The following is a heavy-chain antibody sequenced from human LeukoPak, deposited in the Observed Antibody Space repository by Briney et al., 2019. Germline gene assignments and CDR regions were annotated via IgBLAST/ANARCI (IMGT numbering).Heavy chain of an antibody. J-gene: IGHJ4*02. CDR3: ARAPYSGYGYFDY. D-gene: IGHD5-12*01. CDR2: IYYSGST. CDR1: GGSISSGGYY. Sequence: SQTLSLTCTVSGGSISSGGYYWSGVRQHPGKGLWWIGYIYYSGSTYYNPSLKSRVTISVDTSKNQFSLKLSSVTAADTAVYYCARAPYSGYGYFDYWGQGTLVTVSS. V-gene: IGHV4-31*03.